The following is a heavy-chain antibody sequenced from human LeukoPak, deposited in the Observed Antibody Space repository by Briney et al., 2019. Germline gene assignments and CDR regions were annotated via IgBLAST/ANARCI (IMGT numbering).Heavy chain of an antibody. CDR3: ARDRWDYDILTGYFGYYYYGMDV. V-gene: IGHV3-7*03. Sequence: PGGSLRLSCAASGFTFSSYWMSWVRQAPGKGLEWVANIKQDGSEKYYVDSVKGRFTISRDNAKNSLHLQMNSLRAEDTAVYYCARDRWDYDILTGYFGYYYYGMDVWGQGTTVTVSS. CDR2: IKQDGSEK. J-gene: IGHJ6*02. D-gene: IGHD3-9*01. CDR1: GFTFSSYW.